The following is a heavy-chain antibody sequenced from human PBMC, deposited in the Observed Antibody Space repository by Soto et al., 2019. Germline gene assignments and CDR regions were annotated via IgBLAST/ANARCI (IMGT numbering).Heavy chain of an antibody. J-gene: IGHJ4*02. CDR2: IIPIFGTA. D-gene: IGHD5-12*01. V-gene: IGHV1-69*06. CDR1: GGTFSSYA. Sequence: QVQLVQSGAVVKKPGSSVKVSCKASGGTFSSYAISWVRQAPGQGLEWMGGIIPIFGTANYAQKFQGRVTITADKSTSTAYMELSSLRSEDTAVYYCAMCEFPEMATTLIDYWGQGTLVTVSS. CDR3: AMCEFPEMATTLIDY.